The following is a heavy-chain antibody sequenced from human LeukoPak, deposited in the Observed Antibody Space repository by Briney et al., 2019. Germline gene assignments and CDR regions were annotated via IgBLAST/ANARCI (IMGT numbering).Heavy chain of an antibody. V-gene: IGHV3-23*01. CDR2: ISGSGGST. D-gene: IGHD3-22*01. J-gene: IGHJ4*02. CDR1: GFTFSSYA. CDR3: AKGLSDSRGYYYEPWDY. Sequence: GGSLRLSCAASGFTFSSYAMSWVRQAPGKGLEWVSAISGSGGSTYYADSVKGRFTISRDNSKNTLYLQMNNLRAEDTAVYYCAKGLSDSRGYYYEPWDYWGQGTLVTVSS.